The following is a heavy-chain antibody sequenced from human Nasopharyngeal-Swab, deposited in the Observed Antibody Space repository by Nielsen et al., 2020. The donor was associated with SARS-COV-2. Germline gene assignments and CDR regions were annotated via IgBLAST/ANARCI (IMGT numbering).Heavy chain of an antibody. V-gene: IGHV3-7*01. J-gene: IGHJ3*02. CDR3: VRDESGAFDI. CDR2: VKQDGGEK. D-gene: IGHD3-10*01. CDR1: GFTFTTYS. Sequence: GALKISCAASGFTFTTYSMTWVRQAPGQGLEWVANVKQDGGEKFYLDSVKGRFTISRDNAKSSLYLQMTSLRAEDTAVYYCVRDESGAFDIWGQGTMVTVSS.